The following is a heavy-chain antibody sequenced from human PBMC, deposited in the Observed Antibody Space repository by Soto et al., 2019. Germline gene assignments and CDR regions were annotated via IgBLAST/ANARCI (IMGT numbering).Heavy chain of an antibody. J-gene: IGHJ4*02. CDR3: ARHVGTGLYYFDY. CDR1: GGSISSSSYW. CDR2: IFYSGTT. D-gene: IGHD1-1*01. Sequence: SETLSLTCVVSGGSISSSSYWWAWIRQPPGKGLEWIGSIFYSGTTYYNPSLKSRVTISVDTSKNQFSLKLTSVTAADTAVYFCARHVGTGLYYFDYWGQGALVT. V-gene: IGHV4-39*01.